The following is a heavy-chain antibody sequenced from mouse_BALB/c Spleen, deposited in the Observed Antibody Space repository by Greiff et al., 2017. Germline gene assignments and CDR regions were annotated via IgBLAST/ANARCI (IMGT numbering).Heavy chain of an antibody. CDR3: TRVFYYDSLCDY. D-gene: IGHD2-4*01. Sequence: EVQVVESGGGLVKPGGSLKLSCAASGFTFSSYAMSWVRQTPEKRLEWVASISSGGSTYYPDSVKGRFTISRDNARNILYLQMSSLRSEDTAMYYCTRVFYYDSLCDYWGRGNSLTVSS. J-gene: IGHJ2*02. CDR1: GFTFSSYA. V-gene: IGHV5-6-5*01. CDR2: ISSGGST.